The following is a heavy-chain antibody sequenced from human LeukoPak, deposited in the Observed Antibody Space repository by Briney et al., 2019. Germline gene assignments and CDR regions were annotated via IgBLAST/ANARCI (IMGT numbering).Heavy chain of an antibody. J-gene: IGHJ4*02. CDR1: GFAFTSYA. CDR2: ISGSGGST. Sequence: GGSLRLSCAASGFAFTSYALSWVRQAPGKRLEWVSAISGSGGSTYYADSVKGRFTISRDNFKNTLYLQMNSLRAEDTAVYYCAKNNILIGYDLYYFDYWGQGTLVTVSS. D-gene: IGHD3-9*01. V-gene: IGHV3-23*01. CDR3: AKNNILIGYDLYYFDY.